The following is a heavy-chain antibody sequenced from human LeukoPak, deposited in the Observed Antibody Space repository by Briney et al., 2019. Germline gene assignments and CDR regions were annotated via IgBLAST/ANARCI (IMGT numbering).Heavy chain of an antibody. CDR1: GGSVNSGDYY. Sequence: SETLSLTCTVSGGSVNSGDYYWSWIRQSPGKGLEWIGYIYYSGSTKYNPSLESRVTILLDKSKNQFSLKLNSVTAADTAMYYCARGTKGGWYLIDYWGQGTLVTVSS. CDR3: ARGTKGGWYLIDY. V-gene: IGHV4-61*08. D-gene: IGHD6-19*01. CDR2: IYYSGST. J-gene: IGHJ4*02.